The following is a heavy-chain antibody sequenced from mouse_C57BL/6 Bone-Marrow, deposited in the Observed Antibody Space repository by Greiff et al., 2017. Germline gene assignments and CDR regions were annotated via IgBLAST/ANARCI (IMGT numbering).Heavy chain of an antibody. Sequence: EVKLQESGGGLVKPGGSLKLSCAASGFTFSDYGMHWVRQAPEKGLEWVAYISSGSSTIYYADTVKGRFTISRDNAKNTLFLQMTSLRSEDTAMYYCARRLIYYYAMDYWGQGTSVTVSS. CDR3: ARRLIYYYAMDY. CDR1: GFTFSDYG. J-gene: IGHJ4*01. V-gene: IGHV5-17*01. CDR2: ISSGSSTI. D-gene: IGHD1-2*01.